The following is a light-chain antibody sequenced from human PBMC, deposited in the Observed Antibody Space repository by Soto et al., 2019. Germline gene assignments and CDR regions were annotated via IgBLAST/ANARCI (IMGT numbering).Light chain of an antibody. Sequence: QSVLTQPPSVSGAPGQRVTISCTGTSSNIGAGYDVHWYQKLPGKAPTLLIYSNNDRPSGVPDRFSGSKSGTSASLAITGLQADDEADYYCHSYDSSLSAVVFGGGTKLTVL. CDR1: SSNIGAGYD. V-gene: IGLV1-40*01. CDR3: HSYDSSLSAVV. J-gene: IGLJ3*02. CDR2: SNN.